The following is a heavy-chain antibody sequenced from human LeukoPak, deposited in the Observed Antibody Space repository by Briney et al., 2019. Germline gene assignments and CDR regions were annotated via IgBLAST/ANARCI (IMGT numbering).Heavy chain of an antibody. CDR2: IYHSGST. V-gene: IGHV4-4*02. Sequence: SGTLSLTCAVSGGSISSSNWWSWVRQPPGKGLEWIGEIYHSGSTNYNPSLKSRVTISVDKSKNQFSLKLSSVSAADTAVYYCARSRGYSSGWYVYWGQGTLVTVSS. J-gene: IGHJ4*02. CDR3: ARSRGYSSGWYVY. D-gene: IGHD6-19*01. CDR1: GGSISSSNW.